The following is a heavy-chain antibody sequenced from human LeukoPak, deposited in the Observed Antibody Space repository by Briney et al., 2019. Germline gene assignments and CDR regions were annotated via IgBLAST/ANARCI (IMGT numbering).Heavy chain of an antibody. Sequence: SETLSLTCTVSGGSISSYYWSWIRQPPGKGLEWIGYIYYSGSTNYNPSLKSRVTISVDTSKNQFPLKLSSVTAADTAVYYCARAYDRSPYYFDYWGQGTLVTVSS. CDR3: ARAYDRSPYYFDY. V-gene: IGHV4-59*01. J-gene: IGHJ4*02. CDR2: IYYSGST. CDR1: GGSISSYY. D-gene: IGHD3-22*01.